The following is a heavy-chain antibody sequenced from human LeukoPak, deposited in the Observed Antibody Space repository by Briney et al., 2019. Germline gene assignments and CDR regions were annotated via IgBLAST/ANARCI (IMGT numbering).Heavy chain of an antibody. Sequence: PGGSLRLSCAASGFTVSSNYMSWVRQAPGKGLEWVSVIYSGGSTYYADSVKGRFTISRDNSKNTLYLQMNCLRAEDTAVYYCARDSSGYYLPAFDIWGQGTMVTVSS. J-gene: IGHJ3*02. CDR2: IYSGGST. V-gene: IGHV3-53*01. D-gene: IGHD3-22*01. CDR1: GFTVSSNY. CDR3: ARDSSGYYLPAFDI.